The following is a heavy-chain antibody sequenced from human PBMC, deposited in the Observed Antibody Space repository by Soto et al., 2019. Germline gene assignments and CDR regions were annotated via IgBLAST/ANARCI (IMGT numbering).Heavy chain of an antibody. CDR3: ARYRREAVAGYTLDN. Sequence: ETLPLTCTVSGGSISSNYWTWIRQPPGKGLEWIGYVYNSGSTNYNPSLKSRVTISEDTSRSQFSLNVNSMTAADTAVYYCARYRREAVAGYTLDNWGQGILVTVSS. J-gene: IGHJ4*02. D-gene: IGHD6-13*01. CDR1: GGSISSNY. V-gene: IGHV4-59*01. CDR2: VYNSGST.